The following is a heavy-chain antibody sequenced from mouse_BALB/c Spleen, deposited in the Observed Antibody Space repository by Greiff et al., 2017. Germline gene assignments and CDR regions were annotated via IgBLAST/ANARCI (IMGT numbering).Heavy chain of an antibody. V-gene: IGHV1-14*01. CDR1: GYTFTSYV. Sequence: EVQLQESGPELVKPGASVKMSCKASGYTFTSYVMHWVKQKPGQGREWIGYINPYNDGTKYNEKFKGKATLTSDKSSSTAYMELSSLTSEDSAVYYCARREKDWYFDVWGAGTTVTVSS. CDR2: INPYNDGT. CDR3: ARREKDWYFDV. J-gene: IGHJ1*01.